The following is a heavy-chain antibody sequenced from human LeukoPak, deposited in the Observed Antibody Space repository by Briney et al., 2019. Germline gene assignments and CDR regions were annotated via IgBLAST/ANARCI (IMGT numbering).Heavy chain of an antibody. V-gene: IGHV3-30*02. CDR3: AKGYDTRH. D-gene: IGHD3-9*01. J-gene: IGHJ1*01. Sequence: GGSLRLSCAASGFTLSTYGMHWVRQAPGKGLEWVAFIRLDGVTKYHADSVKGRFTISRDNSKNTLYLQMNSLRTEDTAMYYCAKGYDTRHWGQGTLVIVSS. CDR1: GFTLSTYG. CDR2: IRLDGVTK.